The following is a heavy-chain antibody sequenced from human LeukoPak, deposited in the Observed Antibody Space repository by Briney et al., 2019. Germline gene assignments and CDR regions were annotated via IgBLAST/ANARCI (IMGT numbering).Heavy chain of an antibody. Sequence: PGRSLRLSCAASGFTFSSYAMSWVRQAPGKGLEWVSAISGSGGSTYYADSVKGRFTISRDNSKNTLYLQMNSLRAEDTAVYYCAKGRYYDSSGYYYEDYYYYGMDVWGQGTTVTVSS. D-gene: IGHD3-22*01. CDR2: ISGSGGST. V-gene: IGHV3-23*01. CDR3: AKGRYYDSSGYYYEDYYYYGMDV. CDR1: GFTFSSYA. J-gene: IGHJ6*02.